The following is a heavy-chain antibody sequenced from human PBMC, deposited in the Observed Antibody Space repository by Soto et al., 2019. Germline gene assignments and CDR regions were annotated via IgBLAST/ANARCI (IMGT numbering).Heavy chain of an antibody. D-gene: IGHD6-13*01. J-gene: IGHJ6*02. Sequence: SVTLSLTCTLSRNSINSSSYWGWIRQPPGKGLEWIGSIYSTGNTYYNPSLNSQVTISVDTSKNQFSLNVISVTAADTAVYYCRRSSRYSTDVWGQGTTVT. CDR3: RRSSRYSTDV. V-gene: IGHV4-38-2*02. CDR2: IYSTGNT. CDR1: RNSINSSSY.